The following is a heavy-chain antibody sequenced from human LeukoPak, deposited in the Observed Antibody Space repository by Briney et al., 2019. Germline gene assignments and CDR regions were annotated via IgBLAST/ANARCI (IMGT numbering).Heavy chain of an antibody. D-gene: IGHD4-17*01. CDR2: ISSNGGST. J-gene: IGHJ4*02. CDR3: ARGGMTTVSPGGFDY. V-gene: IGHV3-64*01. CDR1: GFPFSSYA. Sequence: GSLRLSCAASGFPFSSYAMHWVRQAPGKGLEYVSAISSNGGSTYYANSVKGRFTISRDNSKNTLYLQMGSLRAEDMAVYYCARGGMTTVSPGGFDYWGQGTLVTVSS.